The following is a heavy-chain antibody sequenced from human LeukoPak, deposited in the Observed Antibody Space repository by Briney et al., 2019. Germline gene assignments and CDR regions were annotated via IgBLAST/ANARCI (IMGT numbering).Heavy chain of an antibody. V-gene: IGHV1-2*02. Sequence: GASVKVSCKASGYTFTDYDMHWVRQAPGQGLEWMGWINPNSGGTNYAQKFQGRVTMTRDKSISTAYMELSRLRSDDTAVYYCARVTTMVRGVYNWFDSWGQGTLVTVSS. J-gene: IGHJ5*01. CDR2: INPNSGGT. CDR3: ARVTTMVRGVYNWFDS. D-gene: IGHD3-10*01. CDR1: GYTFTDYD.